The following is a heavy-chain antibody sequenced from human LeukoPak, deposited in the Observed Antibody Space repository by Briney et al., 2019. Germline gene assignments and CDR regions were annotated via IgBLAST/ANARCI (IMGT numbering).Heavy chain of an antibody. D-gene: IGHD3-10*01. CDR1: GFTFSGFW. CDR2: INQDESQK. V-gene: IGHV3-7*01. Sequence: GGSLRLSCAASGFTFSGFWMKWVRQAPGKGLEWVANINQDESQKYYVDSVKARFTISRDNAKNSLYLQMNSLRAEDTAVYYCARGHHTRGVYDYWGQGTLVTVSS. CDR3: ARGHHTRGVYDY. J-gene: IGHJ4*02.